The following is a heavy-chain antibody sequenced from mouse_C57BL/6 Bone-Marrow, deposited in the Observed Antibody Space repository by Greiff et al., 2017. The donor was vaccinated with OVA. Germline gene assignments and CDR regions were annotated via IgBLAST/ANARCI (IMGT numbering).Heavy chain of an antibody. CDR2: ISSGSSTI. V-gene: IGHV5-17*01. D-gene: IGHD1-1*01. CDR1: GFTFSDYG. J-gene: IGHJ1*03. CDR3: ARAYYGSSSHCWFEV. Sequence: EVQLEESGGGLVKPGGSLKLSCAASGFTFSDYGMHWVRQAPEKGLEWVAYISSGSSTIYYADTVKGRFTRSRDNAKNTLFLQMTSLRSEDTAMYDGARAYYGSSSHCWFEVWGTGTTVTVSS.